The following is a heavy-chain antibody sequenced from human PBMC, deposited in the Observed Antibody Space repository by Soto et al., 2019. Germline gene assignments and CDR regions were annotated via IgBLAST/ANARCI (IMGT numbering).Heavy chain of an antibody. V-gene: IGHV1-58*01. CDR3: AAERLLYGMDV. CDR1: GFTFSSSS. Sequence: SVKVSGKASGFTFSSSSVQWVRQARGQRLEWIGWIVVGSGDTNYAQKFQERVTITRDMSTTTAYMDLSSLRSEDTAVYYCAAERLLYGMDVWGQGTTVTVSS. J-gene: IGHJ6*02. CDR2: IVVGSGDT.